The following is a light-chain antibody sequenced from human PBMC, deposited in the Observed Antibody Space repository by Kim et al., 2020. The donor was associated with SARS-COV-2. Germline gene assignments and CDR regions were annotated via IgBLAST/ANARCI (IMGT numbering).Light chain of an antibody. CDR2: GAS. Sequence: VSPGERATLSCRASQSVSSKLAWYQQKPGQTPRLLIYGASTRATGIPARFSGSGSGTEFTLTISSLQSEDFAVYYCQQYNNWPLTFGGGTKVDIK. V-gene: IGKV3-15*01. J-gene: IGKJ4*01. CDR1: QSVSSK. CDR3: QQYNNWPLT.